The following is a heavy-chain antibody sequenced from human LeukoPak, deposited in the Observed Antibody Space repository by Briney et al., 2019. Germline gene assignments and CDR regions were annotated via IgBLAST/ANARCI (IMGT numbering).Heavy chain of an antibody. Sequence: PGGSLRLSCAASGFTFSSYSMNWVRQAPGKGLEWVSSISSSSSYIYYADSVKGRFTISRDNAKNSLYLQMNSLRAEDTAVYYCARGIYCGGDCYSPNHDAFDIWGQGTMVTVSS. D-gene: IGHD2-21*02. J-gene: IGHJ3*02. CDR3: ARGIYCGGDCYSPNHDAFDI. V-gene: IGHV3-21*01. CDR1: GFTFSSYS. CDR2: ISSSSSYI.